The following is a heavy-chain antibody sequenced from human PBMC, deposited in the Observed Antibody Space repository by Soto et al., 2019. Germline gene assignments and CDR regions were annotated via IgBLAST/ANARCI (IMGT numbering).Heavy chain of an antibody. D-gene: IGHD2-2*01. V-gene: IGHV3-30*18. J-gene: IGHJ6*02. Sequence: QVQLVESGGGVVQPGRSLRLSCAASGFTFSSYGMHWVRQAPGKGLEWVAVISYDGSNKYYADSVKGRFTISRDNSKHTLYLQRNSLRAEDTAVYYCAKDTRDIVVVPAAMMYYYGMDVWGQGTTVTVSS. CDR2: ISYDGSNK. CDR1: GFTFSSYG. CDR3: AKDTRDIVVVPAAMMYYYGMDV.